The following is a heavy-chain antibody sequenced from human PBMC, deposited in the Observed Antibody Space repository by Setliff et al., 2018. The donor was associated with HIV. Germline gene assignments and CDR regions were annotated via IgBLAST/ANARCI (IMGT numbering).Heavy chain of an antibody. V-gene: IGHV4-39*07. J-gene: IGHJ3*02. CDR2: IYYSGNT. D-gene: IGHD5-18*01. CDR1: GGSISSSSYY. CDR3: ARDLGYSYGDAFDI. Sequence: SSETLSLTCTVSGGSISSSSYYWGWIRQPPGKGLEWIGSIYYSGNTYYNPSLKSRVTISVDTSKNQFSLKLTSVTAADTAMYYCARDLGYSYGDAFDIWGQGTMVTVSS.